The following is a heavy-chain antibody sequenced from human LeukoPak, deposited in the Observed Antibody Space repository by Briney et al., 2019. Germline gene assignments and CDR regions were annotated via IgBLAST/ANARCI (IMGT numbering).Heavy chain of an antibody. Sequence: SETLSLTCTVSGGSISSTNYFWGWLRQPPGKGLEWIGSLYHAGNTFYTPSLKSRVTISVDTSKNHFSLKLRYVTAADTAVYYCARIVAYHYSYMDVWGKGTTVTVS. CDR3: ARIVAYHYSYMDV. CDR2: LYHAGNT. D-gene: IGHD2-15*01. V-gene: IGHV4-39*07. J-gene: IGHJ6*03. CDR1: GGSISSTNYF.